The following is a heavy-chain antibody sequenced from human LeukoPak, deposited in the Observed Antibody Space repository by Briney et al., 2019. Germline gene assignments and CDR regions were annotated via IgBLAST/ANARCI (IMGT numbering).Heavy chain of an antibody. CDR2: ISYSGST. CDR3: ARQGGGGRAFDI. CDR1: GGSISSYY. V-gene: IGHV4-59*08. Sequence: PSETLSLTCTISGGSISSYYWSWIRQPPGKGLEWIGYISYSGSTNYNPSLKSRVTISIDTSKNQFSLELSSVTATDTAIYYCARQGGGGRAFDIWGQGTMVTVSS. D-gene: IGHD1-26*01. J-gene: IGHJ3*02.